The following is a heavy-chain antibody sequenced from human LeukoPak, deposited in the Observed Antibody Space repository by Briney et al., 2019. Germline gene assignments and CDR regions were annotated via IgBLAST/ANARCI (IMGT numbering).Heavy chain of an antibody. J-gene: IGHJ4*02. CDR2: RDYRSKWYS. D-gene: IGHD7-27*01. Sequence: SQTLSLTCAMSGDSVSSNSATWDWIRQSPSRCLEWLGRRDYRSKWYSDYAVSVKSRLTLNPATSKHPFSLQLNSVTPEDTAVYYCASRKLGNDYWGQGTLVTVSS. V-gene: IGHV6-1*01. CDR3: ASRKLGNDY. CDR1: GDSVSSNSAT.